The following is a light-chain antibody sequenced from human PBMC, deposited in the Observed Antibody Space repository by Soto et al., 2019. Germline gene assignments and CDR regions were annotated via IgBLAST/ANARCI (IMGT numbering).Light chain of an antibody. J-gene: IGKJ1*01. CDR3: QRYNNRPPWT. V-gene: IGKV3-15*01. Sequence: EIVVTQSPAALSVSPGERATLSCRASQSIGGNLAWYQQKPGQAPRLLIYDVSTRATGIPARFSGRGSGTEFTLTISSLQSEDFALYYCQRYNNRPPWTFGQGTKVEIK. CDR1: QSIGGN. CDR2: DVS.